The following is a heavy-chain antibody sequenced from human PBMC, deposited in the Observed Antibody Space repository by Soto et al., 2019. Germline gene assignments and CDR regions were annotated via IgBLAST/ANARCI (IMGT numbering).Heavy chain of an antibody. D-gene: IGHD3-22*01. J-gene: IGHJ6*02. Sequence: QVQLVQSGAEVKKPGSSVKVSCKASGGTFSSYTISWVRQAPGQGLEWMGRIIPILGIANYAQKFQGRVTITXDXFTSTAYMELSSLRSEDTAVYYCASHLAITMIHMDVWGQGTTVTVSS. CDR3: ASHLAITMIHMDV. CDR1: GGTFSSYT. V-gene: IGHV1-69*02. CDR2: IIPILGIA.